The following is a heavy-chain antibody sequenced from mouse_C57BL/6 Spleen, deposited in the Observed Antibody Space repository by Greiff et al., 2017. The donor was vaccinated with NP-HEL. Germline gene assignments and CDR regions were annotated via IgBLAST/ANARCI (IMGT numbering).Heavy chain of an antibody. CDR3: ARSSYDYDYAMDY. V-gene: IGHV1-82*01. Sequence: VQLQQSGPELVKPGASVKISCKASGYAFSSSWMNWVKQRPGKGLEWIGRIYPGDGDTNYNGKFKGKATLTADKSSSTAYMQLSSLTSEDSAVYFCARSSYDYDYAMDYWGQVTSVTVSS. CDR1: GYAFSSSW. CDR2: IYPGDGDT. J-gene: IGHJ4*01. D-gene: IGHD2-4*01.